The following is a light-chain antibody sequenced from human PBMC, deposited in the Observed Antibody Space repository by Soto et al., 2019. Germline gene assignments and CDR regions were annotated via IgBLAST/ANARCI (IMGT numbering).Light chain of an antibody. J-gene: IGLJ2*01. CDR2: GNS. V-gene: IGLV1-40*01. Sequence: QSVLTQPPSVSGAQGQRVTISCTGSSSNIGAPYDVHWYQQLPGRAPKVLIYGNSNRPSGVPDRFSGSKSGTSASLAITGLQADDEADYYCQSYDSSLSGSVFGGGTKVTVL. CDR3: QSYDSSLSGSV. CDR1: SSNIGAPYD.